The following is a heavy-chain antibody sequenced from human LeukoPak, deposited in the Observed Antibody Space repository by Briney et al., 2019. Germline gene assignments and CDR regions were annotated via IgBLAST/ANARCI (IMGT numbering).Heavy chain of an antibody. Sequence: SETLSLTCTVSGGSIGSYYWSWIRQPPGQVLDWIGYIYYSGGTNYNPSLKSRVTISVDTSKKQFSLKLTSVTAADTAVYYCARIMDTAWGMDVWGQGTTVTVSS. CDR3: ARIMDTAWGMDV. D-gene: IGHD2-8*01. CDR1: GGSIGSYY. J-gene: IGHJ6*02. V-gene: IGHV4-59*01. CDR2: IYYSGGT.